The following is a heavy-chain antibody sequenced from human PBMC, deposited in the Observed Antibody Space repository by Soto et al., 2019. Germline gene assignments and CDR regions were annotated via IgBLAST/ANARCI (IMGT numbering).Heavy chain of an antibody. D-gene: IGHD7-27*01. Sequence: QVQLQESGPGLVKPSETLSLTCTVSGGSISNHYWSWIRQPPGKGLEWIGYIYYNGNTNYKPSLKSRVTMSVDTSKTLSSLKLSSVTAADTAVYYCTRANWYSEYWGQGTLVTVSS. CDR1: GGSISNHY. J-gene: IGHJ4*02. CDR3: TRANWYSEY. CDR2: IYYNGNT. V-gene: IGHV4-59*11.